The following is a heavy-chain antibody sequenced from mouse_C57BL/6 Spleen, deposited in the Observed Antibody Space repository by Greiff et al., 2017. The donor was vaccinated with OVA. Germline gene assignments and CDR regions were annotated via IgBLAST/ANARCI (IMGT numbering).Heavy chain of an antibody. CDR3: ARSYYYGSSD. CDR1: GYAFSSSW. J-gene: IGHJ2*01. Sequence: VQRVESGPELVKPGASVKISCKASGYAFSSSWMNWVKQRPGKGLEWIGRIYPGDRDPNYNGKFKGKATLTADKSSSTAYMQLSSLTSEDSAVYFCARSYYYGSSDWGQGTTLTVSS. CDR2: IYPGDRDP. V-gene: IGHV1-82*01. D-gene: IGHD1-1*01.